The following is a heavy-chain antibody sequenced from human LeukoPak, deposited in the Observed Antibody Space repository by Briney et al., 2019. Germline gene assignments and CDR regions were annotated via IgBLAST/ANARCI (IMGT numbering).Heavy chain of an antibody. V-gene: IGHV3-23*01. J-gene: IGHJ6*02. CDR2: SSVGEIST. Sequence: GGSLRLSCAASGFTFSNYAMSWVRQAPGKGLEWVSGSSVGEISTRYADSVKGRFTSSRDNSKNTLYLQVDSLTAEDTAVYYCAKAPVSSGHSFGYGMDVWGQGTTVTVSS. CDR3: AKAPVSSGHSFGYGMDV. D-gene: IGHD6-19*01. CDR1: GFTFSNYA.